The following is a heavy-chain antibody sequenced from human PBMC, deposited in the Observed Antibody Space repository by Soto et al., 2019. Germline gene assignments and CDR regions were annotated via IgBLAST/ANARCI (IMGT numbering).Heavy chain of an antibody. Sequence: GGSLRLSCAASGFTFSDYGMHWVRQAPGKGLEWVAAISYEGSNKYYADSVQGRFTTSRDNSKNTVYLHMNSLRAEDTAVYFCAKGWPGYSSGWFAFDIWGQGTMVTVSS. CDR1: GFTFSDYG. CDR3: AKGWPGYSSGWFAFDI. J-gene: IGHJ3*02. D-gene: IGHD6-19*01. CDR2: ISYEGSNK. V-gene: IGHV3-30*18.